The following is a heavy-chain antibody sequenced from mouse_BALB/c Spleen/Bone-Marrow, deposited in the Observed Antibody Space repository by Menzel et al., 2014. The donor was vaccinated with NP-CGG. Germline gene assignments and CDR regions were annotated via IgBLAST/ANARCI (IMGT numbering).Heavy chain of an antibody. Sequence: DVPLVESGGGLVKPGGSLKLSCAASGFTFSSYAMSWVRQSPEKRLEGVAEISSGGSYTYYPDTVTGRFTISRDNAKNTLYLEMSSLRSEDTDMYYCARDGNWYFYVWGAGPPVSAPS. V-gene: IGHV5-9-4*01. CDR2: ISSGGSYT. J-gene: IGHJ1*01. CDR1: GFTFSSYA. D-gene: IGHD1-1*02. CDR3: ARDGNWYFYV.